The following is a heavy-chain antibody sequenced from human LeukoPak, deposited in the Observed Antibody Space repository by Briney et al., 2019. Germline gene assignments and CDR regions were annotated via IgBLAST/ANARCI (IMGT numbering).Heavy chain of an antibody. CDR3: ARLSKAYNWDEYYYYYFLNG. Sequence: TSVKVSCKASGYTFTSSDINWVRRATGQGLEWMGWMNPNSGNTGYAQKFQGRVTMTRDISTSTAYMELTNLRSEDTATYYCARLSKAYNWDEYYYYYFLNGWGKGTTVIVSS. CDR1: GYTFTSSD. CDR2: MNPNSGNT. V-gene: IGHV1-8*01. J-gene: IGHJ6*03. D-gene: IGHD1-1*01.